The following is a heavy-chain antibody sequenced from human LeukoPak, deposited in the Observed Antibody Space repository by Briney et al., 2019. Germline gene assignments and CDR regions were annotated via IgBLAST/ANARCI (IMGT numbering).Heavy chain of an antibody. CDR1: GYTFTSYG. D-gene: IGHD3-22*01. CDR3: ARDYYYDSSGPHPDAFDI. J-gene: IGHJ3*02. Sequence: ASVKVSCKASGYTFTSYGISWVRQAPGQGLEWMGWISAYNGNTNYAQKLQGRVTMTTDTSTSTAYTELRSLRSDDTAVYYCARDYYYDSSGPHPDAFDIWGQGTMVTVSS. V-gene: IGHV1-18*01. CDR2: ISAYNGNT.